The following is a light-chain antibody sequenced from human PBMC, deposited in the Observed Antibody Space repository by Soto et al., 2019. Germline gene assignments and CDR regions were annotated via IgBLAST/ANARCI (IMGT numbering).Light chain of an antibody. V-gene: IGKV3-20*01. J-gene: IGKJ2*03. Sequence: EIVLTQSPGTLSLSPGESATLSCRASQSVNSNFFAWYQQKPGQAPRLLIYGVSTRATGIPDRFTGSASGTDFALTISGLEPADFAIYYCQQYSSLPRSFGQGTKVDIK. CDR1: QSVNSNF. CDR3: QQYSSLPRS. CDR2: GVS.